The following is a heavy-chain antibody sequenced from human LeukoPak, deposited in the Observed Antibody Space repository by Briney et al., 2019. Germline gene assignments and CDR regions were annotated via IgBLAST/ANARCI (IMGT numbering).Heavy chain of an antibody. CDR3: AKGMTTVTIDAFDI. D-gene: IGHD4-17*01. J-gene: IGHJ3*02. V-gene: IGHV3-23*01. Sequence: AGGSLRLSCAASGFTFTTYAMTWVRQAPGKGLEWVAGISGSAGNTYYADSVKGRFTISRDTSKNTLYLQMNSLRAEDTAVYYCAKGMTTVTIDAFDIWGQGTMVTVSS. CDR1: GFTFTTYA. CDR2: ISGSAGNT.